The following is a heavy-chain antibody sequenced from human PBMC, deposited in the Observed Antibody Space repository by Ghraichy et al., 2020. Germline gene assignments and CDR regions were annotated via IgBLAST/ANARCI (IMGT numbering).Heavy chain of an antibody. V-gene: IGHV7-4-1*02. CDR2: INTNTGNP. CDR3: ARVGYNYGYGYYGMDV. CDR1: GYTFTSYA. D-gene: IGHD5-18*01. Sequence: ASVKVSCKASGYTFTSYAMNWVRQAPGQGLEWMGWINTNTGNPTYAQGFTGRFVFSLDTSVSTAYLQISSLKAEDTAVYYCARVGYNYGYGYYGMDVWGQGTTVTVSS. J-gene: IGHJ6*02.